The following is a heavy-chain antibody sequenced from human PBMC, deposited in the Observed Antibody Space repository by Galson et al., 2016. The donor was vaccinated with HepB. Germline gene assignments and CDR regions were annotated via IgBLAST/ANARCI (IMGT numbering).Heavy chain of an antibody. Sequence: SLRLSCAASGFTFSNYAMSWVRQAPGKGLEWVSAIGGSGTSTYYADSVKGRFTISRDNSKNTLYLQMNSLRAEDTAVYYCAKEKSNYFDYWGQGTLVTVSS. V-gene: IGHV3-23*01. CDR1: GFTFSNYA. J-gene: IGHJ4*02. CDR3: AKEKSNYFDY. CDR2: IGGSGTST.